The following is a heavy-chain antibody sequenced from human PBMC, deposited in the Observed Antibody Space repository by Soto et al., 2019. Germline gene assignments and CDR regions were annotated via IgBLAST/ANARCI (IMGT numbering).Heavy chain of an antibody. CDR2: INHSGST. D-gene: IGHD6-19*01. Sequence: QVQLQQWGAGRLKPSETLSLTCAVYGGSFSGYYWSWIRQPPGKGLEWIGEINHSGSTNYNPSLKSRVTISVDTSKNQFSLKLSSVTAADTAVYYCARGRRNSSGWYLVWGQGTLVTVSS. V-gene: IGHV4-34*01. CDR3: ARGRRNSSGWYLV. J-gene: IGHJ4*02. CDR1: GGSFSGYY.